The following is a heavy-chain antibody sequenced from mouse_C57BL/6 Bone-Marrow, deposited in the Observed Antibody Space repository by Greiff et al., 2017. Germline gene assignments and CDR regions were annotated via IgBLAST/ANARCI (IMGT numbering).Heavy chain of an antibody. CDR3: TRSLIYYGTNY. J-gene: IGHJ2*01. D-gene: IGHD1-1*01. Sequence: EVQRVESGAGLVKPGASVKLSCTASGFNIKDYYIHWVKQRTEQGLEWIGRIDPEDGETKYAPKFQDKATITADTSSNTAYLQLSSLTSEDTAVYYCTRSLIYYGTNYWGQGTTLTVSS. V-gene: IGHV14-2*01. CDR1: GFNIKDYY. CDR2: IDPEDGET.